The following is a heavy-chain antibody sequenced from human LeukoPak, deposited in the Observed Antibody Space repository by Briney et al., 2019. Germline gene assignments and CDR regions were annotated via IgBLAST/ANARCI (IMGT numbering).Heavy chain of an antibody. J-gene: IGHJ4*02. CDR1: AFTFSSYA. CDR2: ISGGGGST. D-gene: IGHD4-23*01. CDR3: AKGGNSREDYFDY. Sequence: GGSLRLSCAASAFTFSSYAMSWVRQAPGKGLEWVSDISGGGGSTYYADSVKGRFTIARDNSKNTLYLQMNSLRAEDKAVYYCAKGGNSREDYFDYWGQGTLVAVSS. V-gene: IGHV3-23*01.